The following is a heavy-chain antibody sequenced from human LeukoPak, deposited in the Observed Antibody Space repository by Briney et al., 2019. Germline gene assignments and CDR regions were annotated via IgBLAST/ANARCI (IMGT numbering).Heavy chain of an antibody. CDR1: GYSISSGYY. CDR3: ARGSSGWPY. CDR2: IYHSGST. V-gene: IGHV4-38-2*02. D-gene: IGHD6-19*01. Sequence: SETLSLTCTVSGYSISSGYYWGWIRQPPGKGLEWIGSIYHSGSTYYNPSLKSRVTISVDTSKNQFSLKLSSVTAADTAVYYCARGSSGWPYWGQGTLVTVSS. J-gene: IGHJ4*02.